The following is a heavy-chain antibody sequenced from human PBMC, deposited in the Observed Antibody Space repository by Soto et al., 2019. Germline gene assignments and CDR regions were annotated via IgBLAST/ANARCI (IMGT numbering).Heavy chain of an antibody. Sequence: QVQLVQSGAEVKKPGSSVKVSCKASGDTFSGYSISWVRQAPGQGLEWMGGIIPLFGTTNYAQRFQGRVTITADKSTSTAYMEVSSLKSEYTAIYYCARDLGSGYDPGDYWGQGTLVTVSS. CDR2: IIPLFGTT. J-gene: IGHJ4*02. CDR3: ARDLGSGYDPGDY. CDR1: GDTFSGYS. V-gene: IGHV1-69*14. D-gene: IGHD5-12*01.